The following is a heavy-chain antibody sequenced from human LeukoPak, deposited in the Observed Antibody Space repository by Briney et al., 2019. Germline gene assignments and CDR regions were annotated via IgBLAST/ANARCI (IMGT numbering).Heavy chain of an antibody. CDR3: ARGGNCSGGSCYSHWFDP. CDR2: INPTGGST. Sequence: ASVKVSCKASGYTFTSYHMHWVRQAPGQGLEWMGLINPTGGSTGYAQKFQGRVTMARDMSTSTDYMELSRLRSDDTAVYYCARGGNCSGGSCYSHWFDPWGQGTLVTVSS. CDR1: GYTFTSYH. D-gene: IGHD2-15*01. J-gene: IGHJ5*02. V-gene: IGHV1-46*01.